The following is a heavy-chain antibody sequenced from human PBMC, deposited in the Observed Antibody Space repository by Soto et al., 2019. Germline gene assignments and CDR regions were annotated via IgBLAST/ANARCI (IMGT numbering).Heavy chain of an antibody. V-gene: IGHV4-31*03. J-gene: IGHJ6*03. CDR3: AMVPDMTNYYDFWSGYYTRDHYYMDV. CDR1: GGSISSGVYY. Sequence: PSETLSLTCTVSGGSISSGVYYWSWIRQHPGKGLEWIGYIYYSGSTYYNPSLKSRVTISVDTSKNQFSLKLSSVTAADTAVYYCAMVPDMTNYYDFWSGYYTRDHYYMDVWGKRTTVTVSS. CDR2: IYYSGST. D-gene: IGHD3-3*01.